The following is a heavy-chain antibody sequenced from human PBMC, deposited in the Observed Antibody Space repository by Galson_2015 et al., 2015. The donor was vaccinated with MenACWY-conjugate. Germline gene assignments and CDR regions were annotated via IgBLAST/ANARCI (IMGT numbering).Heavy chain of an antibody. CDR1: GFTFSSYS. J-gene: IGHJ6*03. Sequence: SLRLSCAASGFTFSSYSMNWVRQAPGKGLEWVSSISDGSSNIYYADSVRGRFTISRDNIKKSLFLEMNSLRAGDTGVYYCARVLPVIHHYCYFIDVGGKGTTLTGTS. CDR2: ISDGSSNI. V-gene: IGHV3-21*01. CDR3: ARVLPVIHHYCYFIDV. D-gene: IGHD2-15*01.